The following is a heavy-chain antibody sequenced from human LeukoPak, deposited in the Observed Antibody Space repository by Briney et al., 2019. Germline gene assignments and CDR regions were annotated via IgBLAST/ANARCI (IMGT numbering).Heavy chain of an antibody. D-gene: IGHD3-22*01. CDR3: VRDSYSRDLDY. J-gene: IGHJ4*02. CDR1: GITVSVNY. Sequence: GGSLRLSCAVSGITVSVNYMNWVRQAPGKGLEWVSLINTGGGTYYADSVKGRFTISRDNAKNSLYLQMNSLRAEDTAVYYCVRDSYSRDLDYWGQGTLVTVSS. V-gene: IGHV3-66*01. CDR2: INTGGGT.